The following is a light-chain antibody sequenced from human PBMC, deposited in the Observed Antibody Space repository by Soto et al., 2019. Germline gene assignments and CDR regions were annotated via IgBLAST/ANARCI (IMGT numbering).Light chain of an antibody. CDR2: GAS. J-gene: IGKJ3*01. CDR1: QSVSSN. Sequence: EIVMTQSPATLSVSPGERATLSCRASQSVSSNLAWYQQKPGQAPRLLIYGASTRATGIPARFSGSGSGTEFTLTISSLQSEDFAVYYCQQYNNWLIFTFGPGTKVYIK. CDR3: QQYNNWLIFT. V-gene: IGKV3-15*01.